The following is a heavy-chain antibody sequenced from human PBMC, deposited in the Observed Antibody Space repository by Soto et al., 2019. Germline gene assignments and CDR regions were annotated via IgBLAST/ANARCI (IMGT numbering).Heavy chain of an antibody. J-gene: IGHJ4*02. CDR1: GGTFSSFA. Sequence: GASVKVSCKASGGTFSSFAFSWARQAPGQGLEWMGGIIPIFETTYYAQKFQGRVTITADDSADTVYMELSSLRSEDTAVYYCAEDMGTQMFLYVWDYWGQGALVTVSS. CDR2: IIPIFETT. CDR3: AEDMGTQMFLYVWDY. V-gene: IGHV1-69*13. D-gene: IGHD3-10*01.